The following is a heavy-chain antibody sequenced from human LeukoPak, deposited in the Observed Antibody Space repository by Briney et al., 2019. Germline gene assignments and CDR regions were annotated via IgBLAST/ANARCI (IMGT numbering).Heavy chain of an antibody. Sequence: ASVKVSCKTSGYTFTGYYIHWVRQAPGQGLEWMGWINPNSGDTNYAQKFQGRVSMTGDTSISTAYMELSRLRSDDTAVYYCAREHSSGYYFDAFDIWGQGTMVTVSS. CDR1: GYTFTGYY. V-gene: IGHV1-2*02. CDR2: INPNSGDT. CDR3: AREHSSGYYFDAFDI. J-gene: IGHJ3*02. D-gene: IGHD3-22*01.